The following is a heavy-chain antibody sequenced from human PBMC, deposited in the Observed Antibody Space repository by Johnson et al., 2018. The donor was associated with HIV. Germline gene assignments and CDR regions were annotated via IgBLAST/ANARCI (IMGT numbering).Heavy chain of an antibody. CDR1: GFSFSSYT. V-gene: IGHV3-30*18. J-gene: IGHJ3*02. Sequence: QVQLVESGGGVVQPGRSLRLSCAASGFSFSSYTLHWVRQAPGKGLEWVSVMSYDGSNKYYTDSVRGRFTISRDNSKNTLYLQMNSLRVEDTAVYYCAKCIWGSSLIDVFDIWGQGTTVIVSS. CDR3: AKCIWGSSLIDVFDI. CDR2: MSYDGSNK. D-gene: IGHD3-16*01.